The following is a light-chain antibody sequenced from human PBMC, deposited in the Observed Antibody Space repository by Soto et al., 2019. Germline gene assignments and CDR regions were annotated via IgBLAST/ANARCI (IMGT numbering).Light chain of an antibody. J-gene: IGKJ5*01. CDR1: QSVSSN. CDR2: GAS. Sequence: EVVMTQSPATLSVSPGERATLSCRASQSVSSNLAWYQQKPGQAPRLLIHGASTRATGIPARFSGSGSGTEFSLTISSLQSEDFAVYYCQQYNNWPPITFGQGTRLGSK. V-gene: IGKV3-15*01. CDR3: QQYNNWPPIT.